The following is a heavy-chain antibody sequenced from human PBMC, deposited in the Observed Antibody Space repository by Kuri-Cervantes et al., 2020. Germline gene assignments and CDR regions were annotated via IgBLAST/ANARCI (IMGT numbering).Heavy chain of an antibody. V-gene: IGHV3-NL1*01. CDR2: IYSGGST. CDR1: GFTFSSYA. Sequence: GESLKISCAASGFTFSSYAMHWVRQAPGKGLEWVSVIYSGGSTYYADSVKGRFTISRDNSKNTLYLQMNSLRAEDTAVYYCARDRAHHYYGSGSPYHSRTPYYYYGMDVWGQGTTVTVSS. CDR3: ARDRAHHYYGSGSPYHSRTPYYYYGMDV. J-gene: IGHJ6*02. D-gene: IGHD3-10*01.